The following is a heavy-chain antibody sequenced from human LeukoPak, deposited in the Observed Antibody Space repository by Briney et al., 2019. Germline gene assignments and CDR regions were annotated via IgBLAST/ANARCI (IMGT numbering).Heavy chain of an antibody. CDR3: ASYDSSGYYYSYFDY. CDR2: ISSSGSTI. V-gene: IGHV3-48*03. Sequence: PGGSLRLSCAASGFTFSSYEMNWVRQAPGKGLEWVSYISSSGSTIYYADSVEGRFTISRDNAKNSLYLQMNSLRAEDTAVYYCASYDSSGYYYSYFDYWGQGTLVTVSS. J-gene: IGHJ4*02. D-gene: IGHD3-22*01. CDR1: GFTFSSYE.